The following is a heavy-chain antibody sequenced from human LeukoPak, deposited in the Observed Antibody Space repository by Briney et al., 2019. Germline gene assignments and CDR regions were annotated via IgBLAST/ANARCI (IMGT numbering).Heavy chain of an antibody. CDR2: ISSSGSTI. D-gene: IGHD3-22*01. V-gene: IGHV3-48*03. CDR3: ARDPLYYYDRSSY. Sequence: GGSLRLSCAASGFTFSSYEMNWVRQAPGKGLEWVSYISSSGSTIYYADSVKGRFTISRDNAKNSLYLQMNSLRAEDTAVYYCARDPLYYYDRSSYWGQGTLVTVSS. J-gene: IGHJ4*02. CDR1: GFTFSSYE.